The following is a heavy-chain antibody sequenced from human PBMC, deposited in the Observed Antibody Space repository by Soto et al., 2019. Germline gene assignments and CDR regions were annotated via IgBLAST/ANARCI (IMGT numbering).Heavy chain of an antibody. Sequence: SETLSLTCTVSGDSISSGDYYWSWIRQPPGKGLEWIGCIYYSGNTYYNPSLKRRFSISVDTSKNQFSLQLSSVTAADTAVYYCARGPVWFGRDWGQGTLVTVSS. D-gene: IGHD3-10*01. V-gene: IGHV4-30-4*01. CDR2: IYYSGNT. J-gene: IGHJ4*02. CDR1: GDSISSGDYY. CDR3: ARGPVWFGRD.